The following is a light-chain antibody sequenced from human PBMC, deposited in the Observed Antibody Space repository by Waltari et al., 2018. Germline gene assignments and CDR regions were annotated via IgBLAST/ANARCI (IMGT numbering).Light chain of an antibody. CDR1: QSSTSYS. V-gene: IGKV3-20*01. Sequence: EIVLTQSPGPLSLSPGERATLSCRTSQSSTSYSLAWYQQKPGQAPRLLISGAASRATGIPDRFSGSGSGTDCTITISRLEPEDVAVYYCQQDGGSPPLTFGGGTKVEIK. CDR3: QQDGGSPPLT. CDR2: GAA. J-gene: IGKJ4*01.